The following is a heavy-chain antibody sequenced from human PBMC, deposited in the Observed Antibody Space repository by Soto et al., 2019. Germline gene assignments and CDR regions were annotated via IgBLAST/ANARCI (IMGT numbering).Heavy chain of an antibody. CDR3: ARDQRSIAVDGRGGGPRWGGWLDP. V-gene: IGHV1-3*01. D-gene: IGHD6-19*01. Sequence: ASVKVSCKASGYTFTSYAMHWVRQAPGQRLEWMGWINAGNGNTKYSQKFQGRVTITRDTSASTAYMELSSLRSEDTAVYYCARDQRSIAVDGRGGGPRWGGWLDPWGQGTLVTVSS. CDR1: GYTFTSYA. CDR2: INAGNGNT. J-gene: IGHJ5*02.